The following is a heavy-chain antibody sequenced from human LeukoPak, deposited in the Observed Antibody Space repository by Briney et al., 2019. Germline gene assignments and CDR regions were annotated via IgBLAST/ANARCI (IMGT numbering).Heavy chain of an antibody. J-gene: IGHJ3*02. Sequence: GSLRLSCAASGFTFSSYEMNWVRQAPGKGLEWVSYISSSGSVIYYADSVKGRFTISRDNAKNSLYLQMNSLRAEDTAVYYCARDLGVYIVVTHHDAFDIWGQGTMVTVSS. CDR2: ISSSGSVI. CDR1: GFTFSSYE. V-gene: IGHV3-48*03. CDR3: ARDLGVYIVVTHHDAFDI. D-gene: IGHD3-22*01.